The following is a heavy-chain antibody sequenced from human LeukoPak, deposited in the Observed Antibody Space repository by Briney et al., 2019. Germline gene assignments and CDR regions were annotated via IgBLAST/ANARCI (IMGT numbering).Heavy chain of an antibody. D-gene: IGHD3-3*01. V-gene: IGHV4-31*03. CDR1: GGSISSGGYY. CDR3: ARGRYYDFWSGYNYYYYGMDV. Sequence: PTQTLSLTCTVSGGSISSGGYYWSWIRQHPGKGLEWIGYIYYSGSTYYNPSLKSRVTISVDTSKNQFSLKLSSVTAADTAVYYCARGRYYDFWSGYNYYYYGMDVWGQGTTVTVSS. J-gene: IGHJ6*02. CDR2: IYYSGST.